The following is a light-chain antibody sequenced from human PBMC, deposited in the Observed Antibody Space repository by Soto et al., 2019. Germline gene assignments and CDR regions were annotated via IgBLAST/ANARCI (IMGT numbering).Light chain of an antibody. Sequence: DIQMTQSPSTLPASAGDRVTITCRASQSISIWLAWYQQKPGKAPKLLINDASSLESGGPSRFTGSGSGTEFTLTISNLQPDDFATYYCQQFHSFPITFGQGTRLEIK. CDR3: QQFHSFPIT. CDR2: DAS. CDR1: QSISIW. J-gene: IGKJ5*01. V-gene: IGKV1-5*01.